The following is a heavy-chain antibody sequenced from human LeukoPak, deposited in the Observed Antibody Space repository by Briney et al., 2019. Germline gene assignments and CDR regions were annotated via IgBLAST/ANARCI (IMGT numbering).Heavy chain of an antibody. Sequence: SXXMSWVRQAXXKGVEWVANIKQDGSEKYYVDSVKGRFTISRDNAKNSLYLQMNSLRAEDTAVYYCAREIVHRFYGDYVDYFDYWGQGTLVTVSS. CDR3: AREIVHRFYGDYVDYFDY. CDR2: IKQDGSEK. J-gene: IGHJ4*02. D-gene: IGHD4-17*01. V-gene: IGHV3-7*03. CDR1: SXX.